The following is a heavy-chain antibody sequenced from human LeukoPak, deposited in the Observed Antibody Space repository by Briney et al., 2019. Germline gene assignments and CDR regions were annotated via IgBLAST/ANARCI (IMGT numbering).Heavy chain of an antibody. CDR1: GFTFSSYA. V-gene: IGHV3-23*01. CDR3: AKRFFDGDYHNPSDY. Sequence: GGSLRLSCAASGFTFSSYAMSWVRQAPGKGLEWVSAISGSGGSTYYADSVKGRFTISRDNSKNTLYLQMNSLRAEDTAVYYCAKRFFDGDYHNPSDYWGQGTLATVSS. D-gene: IGHD4-17*01. CDR2: ISGSGGST. J-gene: IGHJ4*02.